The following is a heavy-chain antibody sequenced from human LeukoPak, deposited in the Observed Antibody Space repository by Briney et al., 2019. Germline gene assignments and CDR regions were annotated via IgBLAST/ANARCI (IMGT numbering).Heavy chain of an antibody. CDR3: ARDLLYYYDSSGYYDY. CDR2: ISSSGRHI. J-gene: IGHJ4*02. D-gene: IGHD3-22*01. CDR1: GFTFSSYS. V-gene: IGHV3-21*01. Sequence: GGSLRLSCEASGFTFSSYSMNWVRQAPGKGLDWVSSISSSGRHIYYADSVKGRFTISRDNAKNSLYLQMNSLRAEDTAVYYCARDLLYYYDSSGYYDYWGQGTLVTVSS.